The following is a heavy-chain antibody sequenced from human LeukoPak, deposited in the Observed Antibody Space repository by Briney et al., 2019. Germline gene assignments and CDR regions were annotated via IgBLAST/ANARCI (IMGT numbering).Heavy chain of an antibody. CDR2: ISYDESRR. CDR1: GFIFSSYG. D-gene: IGHD3-22*01. CDR3: AKEQDYYDSSGYYYVGSDFDY. J-gene: IGHJ4*02. Sequence: PGRSLRLSCAASGFIFSSYGMHWVRQAPGKGLEWVAVISYDESRRYYADSVKGRFTISRDNSKNTLYLQMNSLRAEDTAVYYCAKEQDYYDSSGYYYVGSDFDYWGQGTLVTVSS. V-gene: IGHV3-30*18.